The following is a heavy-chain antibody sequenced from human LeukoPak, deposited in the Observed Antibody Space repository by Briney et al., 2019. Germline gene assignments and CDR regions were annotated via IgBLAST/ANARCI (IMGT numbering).Heavy chain of an antibody. CDR1: GYTFTSYA. J-gene: IGHJ5*02. D-gene: IGHD3-10*01. CDR3: ARDRNVVRGVILSNWFDP. CDR2: INAGNGNT. Sequence: ASVKVSCKGSGYTFTSYAMHWVRQAPGQRLEWMGWINAGNGNTKYSQKFQGRVTITRDTSASTAYMELSSLRSEDTAVYYCARDRNVVRGVILSNWFDPWGQGTLVTVSS. V-gene: IGHV1-3*01.